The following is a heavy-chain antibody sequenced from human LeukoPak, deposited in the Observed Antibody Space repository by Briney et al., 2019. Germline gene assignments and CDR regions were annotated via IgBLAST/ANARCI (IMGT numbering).Heavy chain of an antibody. CDR2: ISHSGGT. CDR1: GGSFSGYY. D-gene: IGHD3-10*01. Sequence: SETLSLTCAVYGGSFSGYYWSWIRQPPGKGLEWIGEISHSGGTDYNPSLKSRVTISVDTSRNQFSLKVSSVTAADTAVYYCARVRVRGVRYYYYYMDVWGKGTTVTVSS. CDR3: ARVRVRGVRYYYYYMDV. V-gene: IGHV4-34*01. J-gene: IGHJ6*03.